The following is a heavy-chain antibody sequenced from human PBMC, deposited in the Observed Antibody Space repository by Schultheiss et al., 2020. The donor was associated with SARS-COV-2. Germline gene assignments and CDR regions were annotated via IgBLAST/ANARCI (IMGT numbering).Heavy chain of an antibody. D-gene: IGHD1-14*01. CDR2: INHSGST. CDR3: AGLTPPLYYYYGMDV. V-gene: IGHV4-34*01. CDR1: GGSISSYY. Sequence: SETLSLTCTVSGGSISSYYWSWIRQPPGKGLEWIGEINHSGSTNYNPSLKSRVTISVDTSKHQFSLKLSSVTAADTAVYYCAGLTPPLYYYYGMDVWGQGTTVTVAS. J-gene: IGHJ6*02.